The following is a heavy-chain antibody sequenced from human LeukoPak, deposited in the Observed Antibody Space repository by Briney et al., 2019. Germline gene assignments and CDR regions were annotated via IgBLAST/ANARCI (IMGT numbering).Heavy chain of an antibody. CDR1: GFTFSSYS. J-gene: IGHJ4*02. V-gene: IGHV3-48*01. CDR2: ISSSSSTI. D-gene: IGHD3-10*01. CDR3: AKDDAWLRFGE. Sequence: SGGSLRLSCAASGFTFSSYSMLWVRQAPGKGLEWVSYISSSSSTIYYADSVKGRFTISRDNSKNTLYLEVISLTAEDTAVYYCAKDDAWLRFGEWSQGTLVTVSS.